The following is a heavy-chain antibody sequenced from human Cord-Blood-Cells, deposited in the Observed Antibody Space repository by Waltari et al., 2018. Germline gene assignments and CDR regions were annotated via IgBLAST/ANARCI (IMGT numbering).Heavy chain of an antibody. CDR1: GFTVSSNY. Sequence: EVQLVESGGGLIQPGGSLRLSCAASGFTVSSNYMSWVRQAPGKGLEWVSVSYSGGSTYYADSVKGRFTISRDNSKNTLYLQMNSRRAEDTAVYYCARGRGDCSSTSCPSNWFDPWGQGTLVTVSS. CDR3: ARGRGDCSSTSCPSNWFDP. J-gene: IGHJ5*02. V-gene: IGHV3-53*01. CDR2: SYSGGST. D-gene: IGHD2-2*01.